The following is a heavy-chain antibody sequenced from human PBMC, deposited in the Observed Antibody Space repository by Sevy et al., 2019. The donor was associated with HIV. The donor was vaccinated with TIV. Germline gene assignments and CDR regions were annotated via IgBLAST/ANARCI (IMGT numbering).Heavy chain of an antibody. J-gene: IGHJ4*02. Sequence: ASVKVSCKASGYTFTSYGISWVRQAPGQGLEWMGWISAYNGNTNYAQKLQGRVTMTTDTSTSTAYMELRSLRSDDTAVYYCARLGYCSSGSRYCSSYYFDYWGQGTLVTVSS. CDR2: ISAYNGNT. CDR1: GYTFTSYG. V-gene: IGHV1-18*01. CDR3: ARLGYCSSGSRYCSSYYFDY. D-gene: IGHD2-15*01.